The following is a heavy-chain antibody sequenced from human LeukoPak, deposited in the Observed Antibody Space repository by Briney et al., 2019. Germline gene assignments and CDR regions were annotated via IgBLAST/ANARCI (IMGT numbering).Heavy chain of an antibody. J-gene: IGHJ6*03. CDR2: ISTYNGNT. D-gene: IGHD2-15*01. CDR3: AREGSPFYYYYMDV. Sequence: ASVKVSCKASGYTFTSYGISWVRQAPGQGLEWMGWISTYNGNTNYAQKLQGRITMTTDTSTSIAYMELRSLRSDDTAVYYCAREGSPFYYYYMDVWGKGTTVTVSS. V-gene: IGHV1-18*01. CDR1: GYTFTSYG.